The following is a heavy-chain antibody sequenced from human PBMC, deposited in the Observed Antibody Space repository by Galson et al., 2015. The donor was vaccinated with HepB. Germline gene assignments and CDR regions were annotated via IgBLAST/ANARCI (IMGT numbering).Heavy chain of an antibody. CDR2: IWYDGSNK. J-gene: IGHJ5*02. V-gene: IGHV3-33*01. CDR3: ARDFGRSKLRYFDWYDGAGINWFDP. Sequence: SLRLSCAASGFTFSSYGMHWVRQAPGKGPEWVAVIWYDGSNKYYADSVKGRFTISRDNSKNTLYLQMNSLRAEDTAVYYCARDFGRSKLRYFDWYDGAGINWFDPWGQGTLVTVSS. CDR1: GFTFSSYG. D-gene: IGHD3-9*01.